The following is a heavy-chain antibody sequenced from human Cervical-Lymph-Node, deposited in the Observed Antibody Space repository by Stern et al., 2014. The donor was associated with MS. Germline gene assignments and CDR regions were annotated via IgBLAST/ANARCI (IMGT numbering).Heavy chain of an antibody. CDR1: GGTFSSYA. D-gene: IGHD3-10*01. Sequence: QVQLVESGAEVKKPGSSVRVSCKASGGTFSSYAISWVRQAPGQGLEWRGGIIPMFGTANYAQKFQGRVTITADDSTTTAYMEVSSLRSEDTAVYYCASSVGELTPEAVWGQGTTVTVFS. V-gene: IGHV1-69*01. CDR3: ASSVGELTPEAV. CDR2: IIPMFGTA. J-gene: IGHJ6*02.